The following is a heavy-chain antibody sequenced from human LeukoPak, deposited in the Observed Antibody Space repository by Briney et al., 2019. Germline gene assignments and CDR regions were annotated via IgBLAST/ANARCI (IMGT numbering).Heavy chain of an antibody. J-gene: IGHJ4*02. CDR1: GFTFSSYA. CDR2: ISDDGSNK. D-gene: IGHD2-21*02. CDR3: ALGTNCGGDCYRLGFDY. Sequence: GGSLRLSCPASGFTFSSYAMHWVRQAPGKGLEWAAVISDDGSNKYYADSVKGRFTISRDNSKNTLYLQMNSLRAEDTAVYYCALGTNCGGDCYRLGFDYWGQGTLVTVSS. V-gene: IGHV3-30*14.